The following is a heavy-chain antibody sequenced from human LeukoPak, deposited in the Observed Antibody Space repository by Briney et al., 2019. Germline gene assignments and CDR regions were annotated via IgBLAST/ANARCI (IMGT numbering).Heavy chain of an antibody. V-gene: IGHV4-34*01. CDR3: ARHGRGLTDY. CDR1: GGSFSGYY. CDR2: INHSGST. Sequence: SETLSLTSAVYGGSFSGYYWSWIRQPPGKGLEWIGEINHSGSTNYNPSLKSRVTISVDTSKNQFSLKLSSVTAADTAVYYCARHGRGLTDYWGQGTLVTVSS. J-gene: IGHJ4*02. D-gene: IGHD1-14*01.